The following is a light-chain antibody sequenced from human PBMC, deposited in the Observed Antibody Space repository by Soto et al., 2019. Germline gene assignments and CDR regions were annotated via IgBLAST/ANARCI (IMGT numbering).Light chain of an antibody. CDR1: QSISTW. V-gene: IGKV1-5*03. CDR2: KAS. CDR3: QQYNYYSPWA. J-gene: IGKJ1*01. Sequence: DIQMTQSPSTLSASVGDRVTMTCWASQSISTWLAWYQQKPGKAPKLLIYKASSLESGVPSRFSGSGSGTEFTLTISSLQPDDLATYYCQQYNYYSPWAFGPGTKVEIK.